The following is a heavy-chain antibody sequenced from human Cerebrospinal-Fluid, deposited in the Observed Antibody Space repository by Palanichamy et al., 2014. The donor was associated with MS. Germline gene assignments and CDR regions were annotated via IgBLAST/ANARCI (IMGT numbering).Heavy chain of an antibody. V-gene: IGHV1-69-2*01. J-gene: IGHJ3*02. Sequence: EVQLVQSGAEVKKPGATVKISCKVSGYTITDYYMHWVQQAPGKGLEWMGLIDPKDDETIYAEKFQGRVTMTADTSTDTFQMEPSSLRSEDTAVYYCATVRAIVLNGFDIWGQGTMVTVST. CDR1: GYTITDYY. D-gene: IGHD2-8*01. CDR2: IDPKDDET. CDR3: ATVRAIVLNGFDI.